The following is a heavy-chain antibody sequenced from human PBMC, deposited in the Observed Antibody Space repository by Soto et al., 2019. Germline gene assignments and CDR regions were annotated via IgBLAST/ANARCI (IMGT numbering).Heavy chain of an antibody. CDR3: AGARDIVVVPAAIDY. D-gene: IGHD2-2*01. CDR1: GGSISSYY. J-gene: IGHJ4*02. V-gene: IGHV4-59*01. Sequence: QVLLQESGPGLVKPTETLSLTCTVSGGSISSYYWSWIRQPPGKGLEWIGYIYYSGSTNYNPSLKTRVTISVDTSKNQFSLKLSSVTAPDTAVYYCAGARDIVVVPAAIDYWGQGTLVTVSS. CDR2: IYYSGST.